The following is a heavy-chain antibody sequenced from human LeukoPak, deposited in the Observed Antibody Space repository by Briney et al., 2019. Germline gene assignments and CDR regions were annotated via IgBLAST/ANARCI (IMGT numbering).Heavy chain of an antibody. D-gene: IGHD6-13*01. CDR3: ARVTGYVMEDYFDY. V-gene: IGHV4-4*07. J-gene: IGHJ4*02. CDR1: GGSISSYY. Sequence: SETLSLTCTVSGGSISSYYWSWIRQPAGKGLEWIGRIYTTGSTNYNPSLKSRVTMSVDTSKNQFSLKLSSVTAADTAVYYCARVTGYVMEDYFDYWGQGTLVTVSS. CDR2: IYTTGST.